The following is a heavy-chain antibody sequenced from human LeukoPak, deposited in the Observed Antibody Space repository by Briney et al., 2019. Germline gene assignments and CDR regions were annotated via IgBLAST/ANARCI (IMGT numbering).Heavy chain of an antibody. CDR2: ISSSGSTI. CDR1: GFTFNTYE. CDR3: ARRIALRPFDY. V-gene: IGHV3-48*03. J-gene: IGHJ4*02. Sequence: GGSLRLSCAASGFTFNTYEMNWVRQAPGKGLEWVSYISSSGSTIYYADSVKGRFTISRDNAKNSLHLQMNSLRAEDTAAYYCARRIALRPFDYWGQGTLVTVSS. D-gene: IGHD6-6*01.